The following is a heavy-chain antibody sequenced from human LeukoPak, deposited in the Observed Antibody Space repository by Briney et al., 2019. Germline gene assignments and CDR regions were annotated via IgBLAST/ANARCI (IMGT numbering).Heavy chain of an antibody. D-gene: IGHD6-19*01. Sequence: SVKVSCKASGFTFSTSAMQWVRQARGQRLEWIGWIVLGSGKTNYAENFQGRVSISRDSSTGSAYMELRSLRSDDTAVYYCARDRGSGWYIYWGQGTLVTVSS. CDR1: GFTFSTSA. V-gene: IGHV1-58*02. J-gene: IGHJ4*02. CDR2: IVLGSGKT. CDR3: ARDRGSGWYIY.